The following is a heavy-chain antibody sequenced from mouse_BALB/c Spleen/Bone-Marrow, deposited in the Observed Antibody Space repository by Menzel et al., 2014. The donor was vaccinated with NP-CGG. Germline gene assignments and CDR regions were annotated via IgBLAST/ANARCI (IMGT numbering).Heavy chain of an antibody. V-gene: IGHV1-9*01. D-gene: IGHD2-10*01. CDR3: ARAYYVNYDAMDY. Sequence: HGLEWIGEILPGSGSTNYNERFKGKATFTADTSSNTAYMQLSSLTSEDSAVYYCARAYYVNYDAMDYWGQGTSVTVSS. CDR2: ILPGSGST. J-gene: IGHJ4*01.